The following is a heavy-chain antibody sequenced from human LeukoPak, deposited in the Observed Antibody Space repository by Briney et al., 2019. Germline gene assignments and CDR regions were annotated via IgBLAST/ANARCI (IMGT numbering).Heavy chain of an antibody. D-gene: IGHD3-10*01. CDR3: ARVGVRGVIMGGFDP. Sequence: ASVKVSCKASGYTFTSYYMHWVRQAPRQGLEWMGIINPSGGSTSYAQKFQGRVTMTRDTSTSTVYMELSSLRSEDTAVYYCARVGVRGVIMGGFDPWGQGTLVTVSS. CDR1: GYTFTSYY. J-gene: IGHJ5*02. CDR2: INPSGGST. V-gene: IGHV1-46*01.